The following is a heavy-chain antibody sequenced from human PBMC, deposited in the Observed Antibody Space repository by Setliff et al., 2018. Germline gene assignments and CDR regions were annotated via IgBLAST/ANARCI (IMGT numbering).Heavy chain of an antibody. Sequence: GSLRLSCAASAFTFSSYSMNWVRQAPGKGLEWVSSISSSSSYIYYADSVKGRFTISRDNAKNSLYLQMNGLRAEDTAVYYCASRTLSPAYSISYPPNYWGQGTLVTVSS. D-gene: IGHD6-13*01. V-gene: IGHV3-21*01. J-gene: IGHJ4*02. CDR1: AFTFSSYS. CDR3: ASRTLSPAYSISYPPNY. CDR2: ISSSSSYI.